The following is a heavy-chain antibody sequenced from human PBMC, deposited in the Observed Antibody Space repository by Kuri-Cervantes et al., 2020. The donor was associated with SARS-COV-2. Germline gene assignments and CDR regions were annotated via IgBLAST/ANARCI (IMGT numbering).Heavy chain of an antibody. CDR1: GFTFSSYA. CDR2: ISYDGSNK. Sequence: GESLKISCAASGFTFSSYAMHWVRQAPGKGLEWVAVISYDGSNKYYADSVKGRFTISRDNSKNTLYLQMNSLRAEDTAAYYCARDPGGTSWGQGTLVTVSS. CDR3: ARDPGGTS. J-gene: IGHJ4*02. V-gene: IGHV3-30-3*01. D-gene: IGHD3-16*01.